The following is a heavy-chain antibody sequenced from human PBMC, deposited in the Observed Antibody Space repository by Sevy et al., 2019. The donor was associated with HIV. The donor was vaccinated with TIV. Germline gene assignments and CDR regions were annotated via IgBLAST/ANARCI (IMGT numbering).Heavy chain of an antibody. CDR2: ISWDSSSI. CDR3: AIDICVGARMAEPGRGYFYS. V-gene: IGHV3-9*01. D-gene: IGHD6-13*01. J-gene: IGHJ4*02. CDR1: GFTFDDYD. Sequence: GGSLRLSCAASGFTFDDYDMHWVRQGPGKGLEWVSSISWDSSSIAYADAVKGRFTFSRDNAKSSLYLQMNSLRAEDTGVYYCAIDICVGARMAEPGRGYFYSWGQGTLVTVSS.